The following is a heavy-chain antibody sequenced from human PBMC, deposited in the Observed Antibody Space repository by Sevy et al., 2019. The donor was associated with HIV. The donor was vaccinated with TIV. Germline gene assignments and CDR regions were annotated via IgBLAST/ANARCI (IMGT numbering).Heavy chain of an antibody. J-gene: IGHJ6*02. D-gene: IGHD3-9*01. CDR3: AKDTASPSMTGYYYYGMDV. CDR1: GFTFDDYT. V-gene: IGHV3-43*01. Sequence: GGSLRLSCAASGFTFDDYTMHWVRQAPGKGLEWVSLISWDGGSKYYADSVKGRFTISRDNSKNSLYLQMTSLRTEDTALYYSAKDTASPSMTGYYYYGMDVWGQGTTVTVSS. CDR2: ISWDGGSK.